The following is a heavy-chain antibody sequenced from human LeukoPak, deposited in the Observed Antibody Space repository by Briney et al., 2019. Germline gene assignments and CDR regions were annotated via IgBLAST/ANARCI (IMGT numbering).Heavy chain of an antibody. J-gene: IGHJ4*02. CDR1: EFTFSSYA. CDR3: ARDSLRSSWYFEFDY. Sequence: PGGSLRLSCAASEFTFSSYAMQWVRQAPGKGLEWVSYITISSSTIYYADSVKGRFTISRDNAKNSLYLQMNSLRDEDTAVYYCARDSLRSSWYFEFDYWGQGTLVTVSS. V-gene: IGHV3-48*02. CDR2: ITISSSTI. D-gene: IGHD6-13*01.